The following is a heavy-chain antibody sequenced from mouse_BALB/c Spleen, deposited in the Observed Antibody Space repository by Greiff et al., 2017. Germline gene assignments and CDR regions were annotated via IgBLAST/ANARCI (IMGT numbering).Heavy chain of an antibody. D-gene: IGHD4-1*01. CDR3: AREARPEMGTGTAMDY. CDR1: GDSITSGY. J-gene: IGHJ4*01. CDR2: ISYSGST. V-gene: IGHV3-8*02. Sequence: EVKLMESGPSLVKPSQTLSLTCSVTGDSITSGYWNWIRKFPGNKLEYMGYISYSGSTYYNPSLKSRISITRDTSKNQYYLQLNSVTTEDTATYYCAREARPEMGTGTAMDYWGQGTSVTVSS.